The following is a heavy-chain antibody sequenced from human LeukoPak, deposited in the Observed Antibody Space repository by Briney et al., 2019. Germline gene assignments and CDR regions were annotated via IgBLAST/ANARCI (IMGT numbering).Heavy chain of an antibody. D-gene: IGHD3-22*01. V-gene: IGHV1-18*01. CDR1: GYTFTSYG. CDR2: ISAYNGNT. Sequence: GASVKVSCKASGYTFTSYGISWVRQAPGQGLEWMGWISAYNGNTNYAQKLQGRVTMTTDTSTSTAYMELSSLRSEDTAVYYCAREGGYYDSSGYYYMWGQGTLVTVSS. CDR3: AREGGYYDSSGYYYM. J-gene: IGHJ4*02.